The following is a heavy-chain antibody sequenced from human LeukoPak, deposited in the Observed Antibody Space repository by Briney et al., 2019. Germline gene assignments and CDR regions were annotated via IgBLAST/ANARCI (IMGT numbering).Heavy chain of an antibody. J-gene: IGHJ4*02. CDR1: GGSISSGSYY. D-gene: IGHD3-10*01. V-gene: IGHV4-61*02. CDR3: AREPPFLGFLVRD. CDR2: IYTSGST. Sequence: PSETLSLTCTVSGGSISSGSYYWSWIRQPAGKGLEWIGRIYTSGSTNYNPSLKSRVTISVDTSKNQFSLKLSSVTAADTAVYYCAREPPFLGFLVRDWGQGTLVTVSS.